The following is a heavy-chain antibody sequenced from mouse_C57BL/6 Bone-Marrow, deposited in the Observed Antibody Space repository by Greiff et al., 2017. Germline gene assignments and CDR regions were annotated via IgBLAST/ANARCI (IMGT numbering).Heavy chain of an antibody. CDR2: IDPSDSYT. J-gene: IGHJ4*01. V-gene: IGHV1-59*01. Sequence: QVQLQQPGAELVRPGTSVKLSCKASGYTFTSYWMHWVKQRPGQGLEWIGVIDPSDSYTNYNQTSKGKATLTVDTSTSTSYMQLSSLTSEDTASYYCARPDCYARDYGGQGTSVTVSS. CDR3: ARPDCYARDY. CDR1: GYTFTSYW.